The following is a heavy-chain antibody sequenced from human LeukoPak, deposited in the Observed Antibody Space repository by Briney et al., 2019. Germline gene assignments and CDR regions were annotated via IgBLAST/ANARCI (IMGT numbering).Heavy chain of an antibody. J-gene: IGHJ4*02. CDR3: ARARIAAPLLDY. CDR1: GFTFSSYW. CDR2: IKEDGSDK. Sequence: GGSLRLSCVASGFTFSSYWMSWVRQAPGKGLEWVANIKEDGSDKYYVDSVKGRFTISRDNAKNSLYLQMNSLRAENTAVYFCARARIAAPLLDYWGQGTLVTVS. D-gene: IGHD6-13*01. V-gene: IGHV3-7*02.